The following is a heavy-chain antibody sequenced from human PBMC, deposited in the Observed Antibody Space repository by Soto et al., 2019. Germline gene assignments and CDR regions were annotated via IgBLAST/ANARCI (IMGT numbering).Heavy chain of an antibody. J-gene: IGHJ3*02. D-gene: IGHD3-3*01. V-gene: IGHV5-51*01. CDR2: IYPGDSDT. CDR1: GYSFTSYW. Sequence: GESLKISCKGSGYSFTSYWIGWVRQMPGKGLEWMGIIYPGDSDTRYSPSFQGQVTISADKSISTAYLQWSSLKASDTAMYYCARHQKPYDFWSGSNDACDIWGQGTMVTVAS. CDR3: ARHQKPYDFWSGSNDACDI.